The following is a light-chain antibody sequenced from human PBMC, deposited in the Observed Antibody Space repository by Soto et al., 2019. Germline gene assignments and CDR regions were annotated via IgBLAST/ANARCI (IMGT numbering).Light chain of an antibody. CDR2: ENN. Sequence: QSVLTQPPSVSAAPGQKVTISCSGSSSNIGNNSVSWYQQLPGTDPKLLIYENNKRPSGIPDRFSGSKSGTSATLGMTGLHTGDEADYYCGTLDSSLRAGVFGGGTKLTVL. V-gene: IGLV1-51*02. CDR1: SSNIGNNS. CDR3: GTLDSSLRAGV. J-gene: IGLJ3*02.